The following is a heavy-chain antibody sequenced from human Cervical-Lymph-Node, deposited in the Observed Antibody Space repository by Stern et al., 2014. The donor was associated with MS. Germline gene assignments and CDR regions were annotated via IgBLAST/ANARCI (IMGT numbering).Heavy chain of an antibody. J-gene: IGHJ6*02. CDR3: ARSAGYYPAMDV. Sequence: VQLVESGAEVKKPVSSVKVSCKTSGGTFSNSAFSWIRQAPGQGLEWMGGLIPIFGTATYAQRFQGRVTITAHESTNTAYMELSSLRSEDSAVYYCARSAGYYPAMDVWGQGTTVTVSS. CDR1: GGTFSNSA. D-gene: IGHD3-3*01. V-gene: IGHV1-69*01. CDR2: LIPIFGTA.